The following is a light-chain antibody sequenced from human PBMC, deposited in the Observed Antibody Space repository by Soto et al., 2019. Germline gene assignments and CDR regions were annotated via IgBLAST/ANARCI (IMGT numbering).Light chain of an antibody. CDR3: QQSYSTTWT. Sequence: DIQLTQSPSFLSASVGDRVTISCRASQGISSYLAWYQHKPGKAPKLLISAASSLQSGVPSRFSGSGSETDFTLTISSLQPEDFATYSCQQSYSTTWTFGQGTKVEIK. CDR2: AAS. J-gene: IGKJ1*01. V-gene: IGKV1-39*01. CDR1: QGISSY.